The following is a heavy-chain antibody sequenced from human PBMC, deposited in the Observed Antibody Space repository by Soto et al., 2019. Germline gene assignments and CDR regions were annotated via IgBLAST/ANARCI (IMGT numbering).Heavy chain of an antibody. CDR3: AREYSYGYYYYYAMDV. CDR1: GFTVSSNY. V-gene: IGHV3-66*01. D-gene: IGHD5-18*01. Sequence: PGGSLSLSCAASGFTVSSNYMSWVRQAPGKGLEWVSVIYSGGSTYYADSVKGRFTISRDNSKNTLYLQMNSLRAEDTAVYYCAREYSYGYYYYYAMDVWGQGTTVTVS. CDR2: IYSGGST. J-gene: IGHJ6*02.